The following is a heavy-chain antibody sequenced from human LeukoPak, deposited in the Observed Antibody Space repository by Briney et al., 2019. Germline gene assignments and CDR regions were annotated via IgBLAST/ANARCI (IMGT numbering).Heavy chain of an antibody. CDR1: GFTFSSYS. CDR2: ISSSSSTI. J-gene: IGHJ6*03. V-gene: IGHV3-48*04. D-gene: IGHD1-14*01. CDR3: ARDPGGGYYYYYMDV. Sequence: GGSLRLSCAAAGFTFSSYSMNWVRQAPGKGRGWVSYISSSSSTIYYADSVKGRFTISRDNAKNSLYLQMNSLRAEDTAVYYCARDPGGGYYYYYMDVWGKGTTVTVSS.